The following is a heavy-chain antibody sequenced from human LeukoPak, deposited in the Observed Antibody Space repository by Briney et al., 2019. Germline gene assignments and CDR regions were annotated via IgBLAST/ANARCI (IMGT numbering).Heavy chain of an antibody. V-gene: IGHV1-2*02. CDR3: ARDLGPMVRGVISDY. Sequence: ASVKVSCKASGYTFTGYYMHWVRQAPGQGLEWMGWINPNSGGTNYAQKFQGRVTMTTDTSTSTAYMELRSLRSDDTAVYYCARDLGPMVRGVISDYWGQGTLVTVSS. J-gene: IGHJ4*02. CDR2: INPNSGGT. D-gene: IGHD3-10*01. CDR1: GYTFTGYY.